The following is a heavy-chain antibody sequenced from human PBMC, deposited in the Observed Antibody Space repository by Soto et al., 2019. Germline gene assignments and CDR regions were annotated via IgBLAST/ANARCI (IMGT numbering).Heavy chain of an antibody. CDR1: GVTFSTSG. CDR2: IIPSFGTP. V-gene: IGHV1-69*01. Sequence: QGQLVQAGAEVKKPGSSLKGSSKTYGVTFSTSGISWVRQGPVQGLEWLGGIIPSFGTPKYVRKFQGKVLITPDEDTTKADKELSGLSSADTAVYYFARWSPSSCGSGNCYRLDSFFDSGGQG. CDR3: ARWSPSSCGSGNCYRLDSFFDS. J-gene: IGHJ5*02. D-gene: IGHD2-15*01.